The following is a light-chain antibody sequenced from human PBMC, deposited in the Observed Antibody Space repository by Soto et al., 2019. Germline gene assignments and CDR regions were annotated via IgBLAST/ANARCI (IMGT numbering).Light chain of an antibody. Sequence: LTQPASVSGSPGQSIAISCTGTSSDVGGYNYVSWYQQHPGKAPKLIIYDVTNRPSGVSNRFSGSKSGNTASLTISGLQAEDEADYYCSSYTSSSTYVFGTGTKVTVL. V-gene: IGLV2-14*01. CDR2: DVT. J-gene: IGLJ1*01. CDR1: SSDVGGYNY. CDR3: SSYTSSSTYV.